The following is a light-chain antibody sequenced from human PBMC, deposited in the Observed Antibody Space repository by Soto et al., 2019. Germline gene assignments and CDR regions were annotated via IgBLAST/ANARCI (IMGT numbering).Light chain of an antibody. CDR1: HTVSSSY. CDR2: PPL. CDR3: WQYCSSPPYT. J-gene: IGKJ2*01. Sequence: DIVLTQSPGTLRSSPGERATPSCRASHTVSSSYLTWYQQRPAQAPRLLIYPPLRRATGIPVRFSASGSGPDCTLTIRILEPVDFAVYSCWQYCSSPPYTVGHGTKLQIK. V-gene: IGKV3-20*01.